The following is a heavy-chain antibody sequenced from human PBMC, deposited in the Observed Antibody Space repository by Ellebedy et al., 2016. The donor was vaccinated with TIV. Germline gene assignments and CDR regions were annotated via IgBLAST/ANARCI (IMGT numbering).Heavy chain of an antibody. CDR1: GFTITNYG. D-gene: IGHD6-19*01. CDR3: ARDPYSSGWYLGGDWYFDL. J-gene: IGHJ2*01. V-gene: IGHV3-30*03. CDR2: ISYDGSNK. Sequence: PGGSLRLSCAVSGFTITNYGMHWVRQAPGKGLEWVAVISYDGSNKYYADSVKGRFTISRDNSKNTLYLQMNSLRAEDTAVYYCARDPYSSGWYLGGDWYFDLWGRGTLVTVSS.